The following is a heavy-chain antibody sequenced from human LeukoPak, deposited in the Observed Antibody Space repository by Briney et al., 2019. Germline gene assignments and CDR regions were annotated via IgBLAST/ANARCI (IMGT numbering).Heavy chain of an antibody. CDR2: IYYSGST. CDR1: GGSISSSSYY. V-gene: IGHV4-39*07. D-gene: IGHD4-17*01. CDR3: ARVSTTPYGDYDY. Sequence: PSETLSLTCTVSGGSISSSSYYWGWIRQPPGKGLEWIGSIYYSGSTYYNPSLKSRVTISVDTSKNQFSLKLSSVTAADTAVYYCARVSTTPYGDYDYWGQGTLVTVSS. J-gene: IGHJ4*02.